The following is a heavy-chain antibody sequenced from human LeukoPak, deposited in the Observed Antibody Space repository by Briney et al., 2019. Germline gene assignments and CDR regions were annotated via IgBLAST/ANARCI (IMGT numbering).Heavy chain of an antibody. J-gene: IGHJ5*02. Sequence: GGSLRLSCAASGFTFSSYAMSWVRRAPGKGLEWVSAISGSGGSTYYADSVKGWFTISRDNSKNTLYLQMNSLRAEDTAVYYCAKGSSGWPNWFDPWGQGTLVTVSS. V-gene: IGHV3-23*01. D-gene: IGHD6-19*01. CDR3: AKGSSGWPNWFDP. CDR2: ISGSGGST. CDR1: GFTFSSYA.